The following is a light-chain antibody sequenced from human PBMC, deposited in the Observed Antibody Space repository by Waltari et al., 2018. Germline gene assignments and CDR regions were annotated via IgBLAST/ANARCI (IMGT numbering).Light chain of an antibody. V-gene: IGKV1-39*01. CDR3: QQSYSNPFT. J-gene: IGKJ3*01. Sequence: DIQMTQSPSSLSASVGDRVTITCRASLSIKDYLNWYQQKPGTAPKLLIHAASSLQRGVPLRFSGGGSGTDFTLTISNLQPEDFATYFCQQSYSNPFTFGPGTKVDIK. CDR1: LSIKDY. CDR2: AAS.